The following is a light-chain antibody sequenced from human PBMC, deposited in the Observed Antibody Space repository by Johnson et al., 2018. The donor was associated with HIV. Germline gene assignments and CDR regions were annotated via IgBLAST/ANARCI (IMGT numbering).Light chain of an antibody. Sequence: QSVLTQPPSVSAAPGQKVTISCSGSSSNIGNNYVSWYQQLPGTAPKLLIYDNNKRPSGIPDRFSGSQSGTSATLGITRLKTGDEADYYCGTWDSSLSAGEVFGTGTKVTVL. J-gene: IGLJ1*01. V-gene: IGLV1-51*01. CDR2: DNN. CDR1: SSNIGNNY. CDR3: GTWDSSLSAGEV.